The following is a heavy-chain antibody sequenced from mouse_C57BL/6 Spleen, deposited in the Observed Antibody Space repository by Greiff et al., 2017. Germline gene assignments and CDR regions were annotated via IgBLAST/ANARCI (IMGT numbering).Heavy chain of an antibody. V-gene: IGHV14-4*01. CDR2: IDPENGDT. D-gene: IGHD1-1*01. CDR1: GFNIKDDY. Sequence: VQLQQSGAELVRPGASVKLSCTASGFNIKDDYMHWVKQRPEQGLEWIGWIDPENGDTEYASKFQGKATITADTASNTAYLQLSSLTSEDTAVYYCTTPVVEGFFDYWGQGTTLTVSS. CDR3: TTPVVEGFFDY. J-gene: IGHJ2*01.